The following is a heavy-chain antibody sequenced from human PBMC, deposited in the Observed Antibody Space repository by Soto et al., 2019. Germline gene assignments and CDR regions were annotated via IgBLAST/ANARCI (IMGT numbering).Heavy chain of an antibody. Sequence: RSSGVGVGWIRQPPGKALEWLVLIYWDDDKRYSPSLKSRLTITKDTSKNQVVLTMTNMDPVDTATYYCAHSRTMVRGVIIMVHAPYYFDYWGQGTLVTVSS. D-gene: IGHD3-10*01. CDR2: IYWDDDK. CDR1: RSSGVG. CDR3: AHSRTMVRGVIIMVHAPYYFDY. V-gene: IGHV2-5*02. J-gene: IGHJ4*02.